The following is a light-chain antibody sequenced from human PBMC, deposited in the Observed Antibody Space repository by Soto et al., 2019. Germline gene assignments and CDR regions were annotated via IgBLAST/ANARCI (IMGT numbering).Light chain of an antibody. J-gene: IGLJ1*01. CDR1: SSDVGGYNY. Sequence: QSVLTQPASVSGSPGQSIAISCTGTSSDVGGYNYVSWYQQYPGKAPKLMIYDVSNRPSGVSNRFSGSKSGTTASLTISGLQSEDEGYYYCSSYANFNTLFFGTGTKVTVL. V-gene: IGLV2-14*01. CDR2: DVS. CDR3: SSYANFNTLF.